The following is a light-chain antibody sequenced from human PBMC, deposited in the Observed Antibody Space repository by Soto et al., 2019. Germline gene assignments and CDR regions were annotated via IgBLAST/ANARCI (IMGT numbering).Light chain of an antibody. CDR2: DVS. CDR1: SSDTGGYNY. V-gene: IGLV2-14*01. CDR3: SSYTSSSTSVV. J-gene: IGLJ2*01. Sequence: QSALTQPASVSGSPGHSITISCTGTSSDTGGYNYVSWYQQHPGKAPKLMIYDVSNRPSGVSNRFSGSKSGNTASLTISGLQAEDEADYYCSSYTSSSTSVVFGGGTKVTVL.